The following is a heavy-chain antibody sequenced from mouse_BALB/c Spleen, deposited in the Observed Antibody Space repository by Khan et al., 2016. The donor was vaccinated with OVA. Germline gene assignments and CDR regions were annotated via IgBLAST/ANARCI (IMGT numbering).Heavy chain of an antibody. Sequence: EVQLVETGPGLVKPSQSLSLTCTVTGYSITSEYAWNWLRHFPGNQLEWMGYISYSQNTSYHPSLKSRISITRDTSKNQFFLQLNYVTTEDTTIYYGTRKYYYDCDPFPYWGQGTLVTGSA. D-gene: IGHD2-4*01. CDR1: GYSITSEYA. CDR2: ISYSQNT. CDR3: TRKYYYDCDPFPY. V-gene: IGHV3-2*02. J-gene: IGHJ3*01.